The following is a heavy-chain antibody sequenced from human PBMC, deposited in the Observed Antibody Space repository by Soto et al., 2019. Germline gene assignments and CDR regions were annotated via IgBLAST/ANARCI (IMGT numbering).Heavy chain of an antibody. CDR1: LGSVNTADYF. CDR2: IHSSGGT. D-gene: IGHD2-15*01. V-gene: IGHV4-39*02. CDR3: ASVVVGATRQSGSDH. J-gene: IGHJ4*02. Sequence: QLQESGPGLVKPSETLSLTCTVSLGSVNTADYFWAWIRQPPGKGLEFIGSIHSSGGTFYSPSLKSRFSISIDKSKNHFSLRLTSVTAGDTAVYFCASVVVGATRQSGSDHWGQGTLVTVS.